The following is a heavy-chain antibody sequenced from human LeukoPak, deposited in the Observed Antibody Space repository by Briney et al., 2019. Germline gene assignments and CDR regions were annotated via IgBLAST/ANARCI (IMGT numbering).Heavy chain of an antibody. V-gene: IGHV3-21*01. CDR1: GFTFSSYD. J-gene: IGHJ4*02. Sequence: GGSLRLSCAASGFTFSSYDMTWVRQAPGKGLEWVSSISSSSSYIYYADSVKGRFTISRDNAKNSLYLQMNSLRAEDTAVYYCARVLLYMVRGVLFDYWGQGTLVTVSS. D-gene: IGHD3-10*01. CDR2: ISSSSSYI. CDR3: ARVLLYMVRGVLFDY.